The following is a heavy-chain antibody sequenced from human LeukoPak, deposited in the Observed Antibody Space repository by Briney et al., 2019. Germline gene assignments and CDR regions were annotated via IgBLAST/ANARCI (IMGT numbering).Heavy chain of an antibody. J-gene: IGHJ4*02. Sequence: SGTLSLTCAVSGCSISSSNWWTWVRQPPGKGLGWIGEIYHSGSTNYNPSLKSRFTISVDTSKNQFSLKLSSVTAADTAVYYCARSRGLNRAAAVNWGQGTLVTVSS. CDR3: ARSRGLNRAAAVN. CDR2: IYHSGST. D-gene: IGHD6-13*01. V-gene: IGHV4-4*02. CDR1: GCSISSSNW.